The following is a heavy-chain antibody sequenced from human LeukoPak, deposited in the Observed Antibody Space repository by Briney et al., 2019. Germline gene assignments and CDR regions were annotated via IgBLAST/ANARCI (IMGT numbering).Heavy chain of an antibody. Sequence: PGGSLRLSCAASGFTFSNAWMSWVRQAPGKGLEWVGRIKSKTDGGTTDYAAPVKGRFTISRDDSKNTLYLQMNSLKTEDTAVYYCTTEPPIVVVVAATRDFDYWGQGTLVTVSS. J-gene: IGHJ4*02. CDR3: TTEPPIVVVVAATRDFDY. D-gene: IGHD2-15*01. CDR1: GFTFSNAW. V-gene: IGHV3-15*01. CDR2: IKSKTDGGTT.